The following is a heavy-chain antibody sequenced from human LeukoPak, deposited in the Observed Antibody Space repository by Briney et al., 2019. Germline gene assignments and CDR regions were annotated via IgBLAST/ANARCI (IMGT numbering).Heavy chain of an antibody. CDR3: ARKGHSSGSKLIDY. Sequence: GGSLRLSCAASGFTFSSYGMHWVRQAPGKGLEWVAVIWYDGSNKYYADSVKGRFTISRDNSKNTLYLQMNSLRAEDTAVYYCARKGHSSGSKLIDYWGRGTLVTVSS. D-gene: IGHD3-22*01. CDR1: GFTFSSYG. J-gene: IGHJ4*02. V-gene: IGHV3-33*01. CDR2: IWYDGSNK.